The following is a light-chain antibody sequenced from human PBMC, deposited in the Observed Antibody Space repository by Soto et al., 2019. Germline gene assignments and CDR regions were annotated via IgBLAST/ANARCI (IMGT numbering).Light chain of an antibody. V-gene: IGLV2-11*01. CDR2: DVS. Sequence: QSALTQPRSVSGSPGQSVTISCAGTGSDVGAYNFVSWYQQHPGKAPKLIIYDVSKRPSGVPDRFSGSKSGHTASLTISGLQAEDEAHYYCCSYAGSLFVVFGGGTQLTVL. CDR3: CSYAGSLFVV. CDR1: GSDVGAYNF. J-gene: IGLJ2*01.